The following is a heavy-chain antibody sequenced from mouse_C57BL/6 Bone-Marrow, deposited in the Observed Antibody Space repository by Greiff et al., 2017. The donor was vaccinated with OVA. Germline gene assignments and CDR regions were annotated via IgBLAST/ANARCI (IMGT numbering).Heavy chain of an antibody. J-gene: IGHJ3*01. CDR2: ISSGGSYT. CDR3: AIKGWFAY. Sequence: DVKLVESGGDLVKPGGSLKLSCAASGFTFSSYGMSWVRQTPDKRLEWVATISSGGSYTYYPDSVKGRFTISRDNAKNTLYLQMSSLKSEDTAMYYCAIKGWFAYWGQGTLVTVSA. V-gene: IGHV5-6*02. CDR1: GFTFSSYG.